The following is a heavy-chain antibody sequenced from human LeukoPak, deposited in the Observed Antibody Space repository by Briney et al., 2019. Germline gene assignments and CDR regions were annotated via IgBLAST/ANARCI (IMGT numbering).Heavy chain of an antibody. D-gene: IGHD6-13*01. CDR2: ISWNSGSI. J-gene: IGHJ3*02. Sequence: GRSLRLSCAASGFTFDDYAMHWVRQAPGKGLEWVSGISWNSGSIGYADSVKGRFTISRDNAKNSLYLQMNSLRAEDTALYYCAKDSSSWYDALDIWGQGTMVTVSP. CDR3: AKDSSSWYDALDI. V-gene: IGHV3-9*01. CDR1: GFTFDDYA.